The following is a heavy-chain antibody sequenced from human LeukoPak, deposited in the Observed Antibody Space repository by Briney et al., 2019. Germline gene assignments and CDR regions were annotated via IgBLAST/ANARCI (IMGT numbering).Heavy chain of an antibody. J-gene: IGHJ5*02. V-gene: IGHV4-59*11. Sequence: SETLSLTCTVSGGSISSHYWSWIRQPPGKGLEWIGYIYYSGSTNYNPSLKSRVTISVDTSKNQFSLKLSSVTAADTAVYYCARVWPAAAGTPNWFDPWGQGTLVTVSS. CDR2: IYYSGST. CDR3: ARVWPAAAGTPNWFDP. D-gene: IGHD6-13*01. CDR1: GGSISSHY.